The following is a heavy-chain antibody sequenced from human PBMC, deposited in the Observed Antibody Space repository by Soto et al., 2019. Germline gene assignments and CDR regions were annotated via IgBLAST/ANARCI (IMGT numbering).Heavy chain of an antibody. CDR1: GFTFGDYA. J-gene: IGHJ3*02. Sequence: GGSLRLSCTASGFTFGDYAMSWFRQAPGKGLEWVGFIRSKAYGGTTEYAAPVKGRFTISRDDSKSIAYLQMNSLKTEDTAVYYCTRAAGSRELAIWGQGTMVTVSS. CDR2: IRSKAYGGTT. D-gene: IGHD1-26*01. CDR3: TRAAGSRELAI. V-gene: IGHV3-49*03.